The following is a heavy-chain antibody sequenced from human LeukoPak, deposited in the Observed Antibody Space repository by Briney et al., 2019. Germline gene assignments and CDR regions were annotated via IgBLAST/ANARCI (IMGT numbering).Heavy chain of an antibody. J-gene: IGHJ4*02. CDR2: ISWNSGSI. Sequence: GGSLRLSCAASGFTFDDYAMHWVRQAPGKGREWVSGISWNSGSIGYADSVKGRFTISRDNAKNSLYLQMNSLRAEDTALYYCAKDIYMRSGVAGVANDYWGQGTLVTVSS. D-gene: IGHD3-3*01. CDR1: GFTFDDYA. CDR3: AKDIYMRSGVAGVANDY. V-gene: IGHV3-9*01.